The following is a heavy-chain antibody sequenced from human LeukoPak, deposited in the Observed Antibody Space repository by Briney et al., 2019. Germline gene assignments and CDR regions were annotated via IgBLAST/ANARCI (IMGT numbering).Heavy chain of an antibody. J-gene: IGHJ5*02. D-gene: IGHD1-14*01. CDR2: INSNGRST. V-gene: IGHV3-74*01. Sequence: GSLRLSCAASGFTFSSYWMHWVRQAPGKGLVWVSRINSNGRSTNYADSVKGRFTISRDNAKNTLYLQMNSLRAEDTAVYYCTKDRYWDCFNCFPPGGQGPVVPVS. CDR1: GFTFSSYW. CDR3: TKDRYWDCFNCFPP.